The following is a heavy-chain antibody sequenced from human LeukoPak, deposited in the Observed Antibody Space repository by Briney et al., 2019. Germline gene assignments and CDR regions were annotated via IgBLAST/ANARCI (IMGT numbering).Heavy chain of an antibody. CDR1: GYTFTDYS. CDR3: ARDAIAAAGTGA. D-gene: IGHD6-13*01. J-gene: IGHJ1*01. Sequence: ASVKVSCKASGYTFTDYSMHWVRQAPGQGLEWMGWINPNSGDTDYAQKFQGRVTMTRDTSISTAYLEVSRLTSDDTAVYFCARDAIAAAGTGAWGQGTLVTVSS. CDR2: INPNSGDT. V-gene: IGHV1-2*02.